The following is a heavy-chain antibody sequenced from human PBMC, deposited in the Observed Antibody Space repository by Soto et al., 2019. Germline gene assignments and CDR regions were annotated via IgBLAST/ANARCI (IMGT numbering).Heavy chain of an antibody. D-gene: IGHD3-22*01. CDR2: ISTNGGSK. V-gene: IGHV3-64D*08. CDR1: GFTFSSYA. J-gene: IGHJ4*02. Sequence: GGSLRLSYSPSGFTFSSYAMHWIRQAPGKGLEYVSSISTNGGSKHYAESVKGRFTITRDNSKNTHYLQMSSLRADDSAVYYCVKGEYYYDSSGYYPFDYWGQGT. CDR3: VKGEYYYDSSGYYPFDY.